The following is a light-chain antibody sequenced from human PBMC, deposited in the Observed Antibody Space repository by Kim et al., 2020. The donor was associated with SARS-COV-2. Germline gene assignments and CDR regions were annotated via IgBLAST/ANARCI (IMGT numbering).Light chain of an antibody. V-gene: IGKV4-1*01. Sequence: DIVMTQSPDSLAVSLGERATINCRSSQSLLYSSNNKNYLAWYQQRPGQPPKLLIFWASTRESGVPDRFIGSGSGTDFTLTINSLQAEDVAIYYCQQYYRTPNTFGRGTKVDIK. CDR2: WAS. J-gene: IGKJ2*01. CDR1: QSLLYSSNNKNY. CDR3: QQYYRTPNT.